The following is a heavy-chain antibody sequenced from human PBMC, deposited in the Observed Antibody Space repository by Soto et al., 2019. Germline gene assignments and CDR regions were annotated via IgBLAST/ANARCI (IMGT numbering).Heavy chain of an antibody. CDR1: GGSISSYY. D-gene: IGHD2-21*01. CDR2: IYYSGST. Sequence: SETLSLTCTVSGGSISSYYWSWIRQPPGKGLEWIGYIYYSGSTNYNPSLKSRVTISVDTSKNQFSLKLSSVTAADTAVYYCAASCVGCGGFNYYGMDIWGQGTTVTVSS. J-gene: IGHJ6*02. CDR3: AASCVGCGGFNYYGMDI. V-gene: IGHV4-59*08.